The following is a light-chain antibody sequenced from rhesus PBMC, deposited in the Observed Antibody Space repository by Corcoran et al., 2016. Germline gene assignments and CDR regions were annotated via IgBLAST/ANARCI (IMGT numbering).Light chain of an antibody. J-gene: IGLJ1*01. Sequence: SYDVTQPRSVSVSPGQTASITCGAEKIGSKNVHWYQQRPAQAPVLVIYFDDARPPGIPERFSGSNAGNTATLTISGVEAGDEADYYCQLWDSTSDLYIFGGGTRLTVL. CDR3: QLWDSTSDLYI. CDR2: FDD. CDR1: KIGSKN. V-gene: IGLV3-36*02.